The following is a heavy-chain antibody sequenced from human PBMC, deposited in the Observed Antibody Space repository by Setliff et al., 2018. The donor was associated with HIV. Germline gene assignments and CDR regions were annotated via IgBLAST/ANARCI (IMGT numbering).Heavy chain of an antibody. V-gene: IGHV4-34*12. D-gene: IGHD3-10*01. CDR1: GGSLSGYS. Sequence: SETLSLTCAVYGGSLSGYSWSWIRQAPGKGLEWIGEIFHNGTINFNPSLRSRVALSIDTSKSQISLNLTSLSTADTAVYYCAREWRGRYYYYMDVWGKGTTVTVSS. J-gene: IGHJ6*03. CDR2: IFHNGTI. CDR3: AREWRGRYYYYMDV.